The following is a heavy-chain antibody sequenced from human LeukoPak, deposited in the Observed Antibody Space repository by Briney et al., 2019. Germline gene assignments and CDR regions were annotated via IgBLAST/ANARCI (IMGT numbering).Heavy chain of an antibody. D-gene: IGHD2-8*01. J-gene: IGHJ6*02. CDR3: ASGGLKWSYYYYGMDV. Sequence: SETLSLTCAVYDGSFSGYYWSWIRQPPGKGLEWIGQINHSGSTNYNPSLKSRVTISVDTSKNQFSLKLSSVTAADTAVYYCASGGLKWSYYYYGMDVWGQGTTVTVSS. CDR2: INHSGST. CDR1: DGSFSGYY. V-gene: IGHV4-34*01.